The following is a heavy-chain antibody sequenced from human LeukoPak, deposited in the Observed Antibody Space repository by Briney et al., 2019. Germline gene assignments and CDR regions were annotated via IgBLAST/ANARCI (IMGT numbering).Heavy chain of an antibody. V-gene: IGHV1-2*02. D-gene: IGHD6-19*01. CDR3: ARNKYSSGWNYFDY. J-gene: IGHJ4*02. CDR1: GYTSTGYY. Sequence: ASVKVSCKASGYTSTGYYMHWVRQAPGQGLEWMGWIIPNSGGTNYAQKFQGRVTMTRDTSISTAYMELSRLRSDDTAVYYCARNKYSSGWNYFDYWGQGTLVTVSS. CDR2: IIPNSGGT.